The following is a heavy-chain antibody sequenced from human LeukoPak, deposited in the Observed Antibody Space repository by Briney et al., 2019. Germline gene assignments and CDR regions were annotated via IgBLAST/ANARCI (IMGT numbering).Heavy chain of an antibody. V-gene: IGHV3-20*04. D-gene: IGHD4-17*01. J-gene: IGHJ4*02. CDR2: INWNGGST. CDR3: ARADYGDYFYFDY. CDR1: GFTFDDYG. Sequence: GGSLRLSXAASGFTFDDYGMSWVRQAPGKGLEWVSGINWNGGSTGYADSVKGRFTISRDNAKNSLYLQMNSLRAEDTALYYSARADYGDYFYFDYWGQGTLVTVSS.